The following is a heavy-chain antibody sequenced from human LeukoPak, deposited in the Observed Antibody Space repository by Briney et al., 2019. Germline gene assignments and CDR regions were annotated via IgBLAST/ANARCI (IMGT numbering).Heavy chain of an antibody. J-gene: IGHJ4*02. CDR3: ARAGSSPAEFGY. Sequence: GGSLRLSCAASGFTFSSYSMNWVRQAPGKGLEWVSSISSSSSYIYYADSVKGRFTISRDNAKNSLYLQMNSLRAEDTAVYYCARAGSSPAEFGYWGQGTLVTVSS. D-gene: IGHD3-10*01. V-gene: IGHV3-21*01. CDR1: GFTFSSYS. CDR2: ISSSSSYI.